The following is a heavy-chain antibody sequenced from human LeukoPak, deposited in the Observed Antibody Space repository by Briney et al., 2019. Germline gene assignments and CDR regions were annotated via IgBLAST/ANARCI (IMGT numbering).Heavy chain of an antibody. CDR2: ISSSGSTI. V-gene: IGHV3-48*03. Sequence: GGSLRLSCAASGFTFSSYEMNRVRQAPGKGLEWVSYISSSGSTIYYADSVKGRFTISRDNAKNSLYLQMDSLRAEDTAVYYCARGPSSPLTHWGQGTLVTVSS. J-gene: IGHJ4*02. CDR1: GFTFSSYE. D-gene: IGHD6-6*01. CDR3: ARGPSSPLTH.